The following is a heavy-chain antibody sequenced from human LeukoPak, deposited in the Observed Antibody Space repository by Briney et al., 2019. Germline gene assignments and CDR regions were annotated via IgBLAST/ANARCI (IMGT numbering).Heavy chain of an antibody. CDR3: ARDGAQDRPYSLDL. V-gene: IGHV3-33*01. CDR2: IWYDGSNK. Sequence: GRSLRLSCAVSGFILKKHYIHCVRQAPGKGLEWVAFIWYDGSNKYYADSVKGRFTISRDNSKNTLYLQMNSLRAEDTAVYYCARDGAQDRPYSLDLWGQGTTATVSS. J-gene: IGHJ6*02. D-gene: IGHD2-15*01. CDR1: GFILKKHY.